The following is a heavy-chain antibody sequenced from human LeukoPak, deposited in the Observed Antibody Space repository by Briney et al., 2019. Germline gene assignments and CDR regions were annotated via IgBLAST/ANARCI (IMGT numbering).Heavy chain of an antibody. Sequence: PSETLSLTCSVSAAFISGYYWSWIRQPAGRLLEWIGRIYSSGSTNYNPSLKSRVTMSVDTSKNQFSLKLTSVTAADMAVYYCARSVSWGLLVRDDAFDIWGQGTMVTVSS. CDR1: AAFISGYY. CDR2: IYSSGST. J-gene: IGHJ3*02. V-gene: IGHV4-4*07. D-gene: IGHD2-21*01. CDR3: ARSVSWGLLVRDDAFDI.